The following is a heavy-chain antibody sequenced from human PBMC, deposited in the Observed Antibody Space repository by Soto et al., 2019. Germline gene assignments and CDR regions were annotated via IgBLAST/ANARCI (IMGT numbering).Heavy chain of an antibody. CDR1: GFSLSTSGVG. J-gene: IGHJ4*02. D-gene: IGHD6-13*01. CDR2: IYWDDDK. CDR3: AHSPPDSSSWWEVAY. Sequence: QITLKESGPTLVKPTQTLTLTCTFSGFSLSTSGVGVGWIRQPPGKALEWLALIYWDDDKRYSPSLKSRLTSTKDTSKNQLVLTMTNMDPVDTATYYCAHSPPDSSSWWEVAYWGQGTLVTVSS. V-gene: IGHV2-5*02.